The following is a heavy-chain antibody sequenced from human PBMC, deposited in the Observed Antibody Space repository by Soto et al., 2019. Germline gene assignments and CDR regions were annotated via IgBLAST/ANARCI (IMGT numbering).Heavy chain of an antibody. J-gene: IGHJ6*02. D-gene: IGHD5-12*01. Sequence: QVQLVQSGAEVKKPGSSVKVSCKASGGTFSSYAISWVRQAPGQGLEWMGGIIPIFGTANYAQKFQGRVTITADESTSTAYMELSSLRSEDTAVYYCARDTRWLQLPGGYYYGMDVWGQGTTVTVSS. CDR3: ARDTRWLQLPGGYYYGMDV. CDR1: GGTFSSYA. CDR2: IIPIFGTA. V-gene: IGHV1-69*12.